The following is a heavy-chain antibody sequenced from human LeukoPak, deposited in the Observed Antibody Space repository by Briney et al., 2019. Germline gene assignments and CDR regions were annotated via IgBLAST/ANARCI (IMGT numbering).Heavy chain of an antibody. Sequence: SETLSLTCTVSGGSFSRCSYYWGWIRQPPGKGLEWIGSMDYSGSAYYNTSLESRVTISVDTSKNQFSLKLSSVTAADTAVYYCARSPAKTMVRGVMQDYWGQGTLVTVSS. CDR3: ARSPAKTMVRGVMQDY. V-gene: IGHV4-39*07. J-gene: IGHJ4*02. CDR2: MDYSGSA. D-gene: IGHD3-10*01. CDR1: GGSFSRCSYY.